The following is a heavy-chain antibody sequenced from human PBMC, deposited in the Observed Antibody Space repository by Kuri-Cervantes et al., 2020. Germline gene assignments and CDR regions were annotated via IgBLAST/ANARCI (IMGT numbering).Heavy chain of an antibody. J-gene: IGHJ6*03. V-gene: IGHV3-53*01. CDR2: IYTGGST. CDR3: ARNSRYIGASYYYYYMDV. D-gene: IGHD6-13*01. Sequence: GESLKISCGVSGLNVGNTYMTWVRQPPGKGLEFVSIIYTGGSTFYADSVKGRFTISRDNSKNTLYLRMNSLRAEDTAVYYCARNSRYIGASYYYYYMDVWGKGTTVTVSS. CDR1: GLNVGNTY.